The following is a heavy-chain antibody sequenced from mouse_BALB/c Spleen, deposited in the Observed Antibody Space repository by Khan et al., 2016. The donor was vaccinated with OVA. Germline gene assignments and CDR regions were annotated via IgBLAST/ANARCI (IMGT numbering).Heavy chain of an antibody. CDR3: ARAYYGNYGEAMDY. CDR2: ILGDGST. J-gene: IGHJ4*01. D-gene: IGHD2-10*01. Sequence: QVQLKESGPGLVAPSQSLSITCTVSGFSLNGYGAYCVRQPLGKGLVWRGMILGDGSTDYNSALKSRLSFSKDKSKSQVFLKMNSLQTADATIYYCARAYYGNYGEAMDYWGQGTSVTVSS. V-gene: IGHV2-6-7*01. CDR1: GFSLNGYG.